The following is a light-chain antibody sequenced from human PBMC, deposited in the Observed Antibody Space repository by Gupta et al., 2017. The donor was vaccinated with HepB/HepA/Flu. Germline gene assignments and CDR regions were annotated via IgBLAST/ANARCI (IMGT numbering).Light chain of an antibody. J-gene: IGLJ2*01. CDR1: KLGNNY. CDR2: QKF. Sequence: SFEVSQPPSVSVSPGQPASITCSGAKLGNNYASWYQQKPGQSPVLVIYQKFRRPSGIPERFSGSNSGNTATLTISGTQALDEADYYCQAWDNSAHVVFGGGTKLTVL. V-gene: IGLV3-1*01. CDR3: QAWDNSAHVV.